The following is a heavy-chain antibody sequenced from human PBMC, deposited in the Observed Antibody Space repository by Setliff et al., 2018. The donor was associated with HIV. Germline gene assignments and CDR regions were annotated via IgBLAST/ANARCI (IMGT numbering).Heavy chain of an antibody. V-gene: IGHV3-21*01. Sequence: GGSLRLSCAASGFTFSGYSMNWVRQAPGKGLEWVSTIRHSNPYEYYADSVKGRLTISRDNAKKSLYLQMNSLSAEDTAVYYCARGGDSSASDHWGQGTLVTVSS. J-gene: IGHJ4*02. CDR3: ARGGDSSASDH. CDR2: IRHSNPYE. D-gene: IGHD6-19*01. CDR1: GFTFSGYS.